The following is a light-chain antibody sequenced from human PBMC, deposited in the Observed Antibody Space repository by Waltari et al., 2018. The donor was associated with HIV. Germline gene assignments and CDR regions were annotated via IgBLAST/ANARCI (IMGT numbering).Light chain of an antibody. J-gene: IGKJ1*01. V-gene: IGKV4-1*01. CDR3: QEYFNTPPWT. CDR2: WAS. Sequence: DIVLTQSPDSLAVSLGERATINCKSSQSVLYGPINKSYLAWLQQKPGQPPKLLISWASPRESGVPYRFSCRGSGTDFPPTISSLQAEDVAVYYFQEYFNTPPWTFGQGTKVEIK. CDR1: QSVLYGPINKSY.